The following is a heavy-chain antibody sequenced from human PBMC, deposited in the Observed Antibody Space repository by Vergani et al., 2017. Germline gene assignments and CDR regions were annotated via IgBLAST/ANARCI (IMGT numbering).Heavy chain of an antibody. V-gene: IGHV1-46*03. CDR2: INPSGGHT. Sequence: QVQVVQSGAEVKKSGASVKVSCKTSGYTFSNYYMHCVRHAPGQGLEWMGIINPSGGHTNYAQKFQGRVTMTRDTSTSTVYMGLSSLRAEDTAIYYGAKGGGDILTGYRYWGQGRLVTVSA. D-gene: IGHD3-9*01. CDR3: AKGGGDILTGYRY. J-gene: IGHJ4*02. CDR1: GYTFSNYY.